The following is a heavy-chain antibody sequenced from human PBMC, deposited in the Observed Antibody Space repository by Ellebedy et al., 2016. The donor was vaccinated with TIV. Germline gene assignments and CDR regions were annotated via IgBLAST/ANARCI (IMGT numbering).Heavy chain of an antibody. J-gene: IGHJ6*02. CDR1: GFTVSSNY. CDR3: ARGYSSSWYESYYGMDV. Sequence: PGGSLRLSCAASGFTVSSNYMSWVRPAPGKGLEWVSVIYSGGSTYYADSVKGRFTISRDNSKNTLYLQMNSLRAEDTAVYYCARGYSSSWYESYYGMDVWGQGTTVTVSS. D-gene: IGHD6-13*01. CDR2: IYSGGST. V-gene: IGHV3-53*01.